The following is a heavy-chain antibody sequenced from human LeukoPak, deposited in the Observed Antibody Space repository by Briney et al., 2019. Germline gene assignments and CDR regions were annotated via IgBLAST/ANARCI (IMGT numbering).Heavy chain of an antibody. V-gene: IGHV4-59*01. D-gene: IGHD2-21*02. Sequence: PSETLSLTCTVSGGSISSYYWSWIRQPPGKGLEWIGYIYYSGSTNYNPSLKSRVTLSVDTSKNQFSLKLSSVTAADTAVYYCARGTYCGGDCYSGYYYYYGMDVWGQGTTVTVSS. CDR1: GGSISSYY. CDR2: IYYSGST. CDR3: ARGTYCGGDCYSGYYYYYGMDV. J-gene: IGHJ6*02.